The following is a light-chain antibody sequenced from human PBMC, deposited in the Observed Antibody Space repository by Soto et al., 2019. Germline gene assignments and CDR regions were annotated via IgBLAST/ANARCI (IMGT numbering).Light chain of an antibody. V-gene: IGKV3-11*01. Sequence: IVLTQSPATLSLSPGERATLACRASQSVNNYLAWYQQKPGQAPRLLIYDASNRATGIPARFRGSGSGTDFTLTISSLEPEDFAIYYCQQRSDWPPLTFVGGTKVEIK. J-gene: IGKJ4*01. CDR3: QQRSDWPPLT. CDR2: DAS. CDR1: QSVNNY.